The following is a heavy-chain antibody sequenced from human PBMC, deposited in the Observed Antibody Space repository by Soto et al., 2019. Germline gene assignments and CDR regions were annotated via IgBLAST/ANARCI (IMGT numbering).Heavy chain of an antibody. CDR3: AREEWGYCSGGTCYYFDY. CDR2: IKQDGSEN. CDR1: GFTFISYW. J-gene: IGHJ4*02. V-gene: IGHV3-7*03. D-gene: IGHD2-15*01. Sequence: EVQLVESGGGLVQPGGSLRLSCAASGFTFISYWMSWVRQAPGKGLEWVANIKQDGSENYYVDSVKGRFTISRDNAKNSLYLQINSLRAEDTAVYYCAREEWGYCSGGTCYYFDYWGQGTLVTVSS.